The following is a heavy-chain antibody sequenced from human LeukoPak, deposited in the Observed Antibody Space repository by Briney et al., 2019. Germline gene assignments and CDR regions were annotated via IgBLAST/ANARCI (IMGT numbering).Heavy chain of an antibody. CDR3: TSREGRAGYSGYYSDY. V-gene: IGHV3-73*01. D-gene: IGHD1-26*01. CDR2: ISSKANSYAT. Sequence: GGSLRLSCAASGFTFSGSAMHWVRQTSGKGLEWVGRISSKANSYATAYAASVKGRFTISRDDSKNTAYLQMNSLKTEDTAVYYCTSREGRAGYSGYYSDYWGQGTLVTVSS. CDR1: GFTFSGSA. J-gene: IGHJ4*02.